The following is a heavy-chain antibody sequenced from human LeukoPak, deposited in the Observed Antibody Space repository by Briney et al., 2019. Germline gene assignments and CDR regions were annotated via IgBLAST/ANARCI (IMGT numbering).Heavy chain of an antibody. CDR2: IYSGGST. J-gene: IGHJ4*02. CDR1: GFTVSSNY. Sequence: GGSLRLSCAASGFTVSSNYMSWVRQAPGKGLEWVSVIYSGGSTYYADSVKGRFTISRDNSKNTLWLQMNNLRAEDTAVYYCARDYGDYYFDYGGQGTLVTVSS. CDR3: ARDYGDYYFDY. V-gene: IGHV3-66*01. D-gene: IGHD3-10*01.